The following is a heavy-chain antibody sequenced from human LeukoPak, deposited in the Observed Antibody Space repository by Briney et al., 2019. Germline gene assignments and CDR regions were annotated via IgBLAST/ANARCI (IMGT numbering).Heavy chain of an antibody. Sequence: GGSLRLSCAASGFTVSNNYMSWVRQAPGKGLEWVSYISSSGSTIYYADSVKGRFTISRDNAQNSLSLQMNSLRAEDTAVYYCARSTRRDTEVALAEYFQHWGQGTLVTVSS. D-gene: IGHD5-18*01. V-gene: IGHV3-11*01. J-gene: IGHJ1*01. CDR3: ARSTRRDTEVALAEYFQH. CDR1: GFTVSNNY. CDR2: ISSSGSTI.